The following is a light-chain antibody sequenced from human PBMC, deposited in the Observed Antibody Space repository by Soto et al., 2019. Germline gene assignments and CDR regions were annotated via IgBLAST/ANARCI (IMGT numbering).Light chain of an antibody. CDR2: GAS. CDR1: QSVGSN. V-gene: IGKV3-15*01. Sequence: EILMTQSPATLSVSPGERATLSCMASQSVGSNLAWYQQKPGQAPRLLIYGASTRATGIPARFSGSGSGTEFTLTISGMQSEDFAIYFCHQYNNWPPARTFGQGTKVEIK. CDR3: HQYNNWPPART. J-gene: IGKJ1*01.